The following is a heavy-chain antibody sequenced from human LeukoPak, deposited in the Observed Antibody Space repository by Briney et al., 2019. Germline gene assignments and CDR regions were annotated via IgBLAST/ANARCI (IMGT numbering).Heavy chain of an antibody. CDR1: GASIRSYY. V-gene: IGHV4-30-2*01. J-gene: IGHJ5*02. D-gene: IGHD6-19*01. CDR3: ARYSSGWNDNWFDP. CDR2: IYHSGST. Sequence: SETLSLTCSVSGASIRSYYWSWIRQPPGKGLEWIGYIYHSGSTYYNPSLKSRVTISVDRSKNQFSLKLSSVTAADTAVYYCARYSSGWNDNWFDPWGQGTLVTVSS.